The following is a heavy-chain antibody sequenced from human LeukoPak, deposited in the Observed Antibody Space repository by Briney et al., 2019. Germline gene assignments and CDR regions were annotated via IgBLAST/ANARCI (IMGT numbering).Heavy chain of an antibody. D-gene: IGHD6-13*01. J-gene: IGHJ4*02. CDR1: GGTFSSYA. CDR2: INPNSGGT. Sequence: ASVKVSCKASGGTFSSYAISWVRQAPGQGLEWMGWINPNSGGTNYAQKFQGRVTMTRDTSISTAYMELSRLRSDDTAVYYCASLGGQQLGSDYWGQGTLVTVSS. V-gene: IGHV1-2*02. CDR3: ASLGGQQLGSDY.